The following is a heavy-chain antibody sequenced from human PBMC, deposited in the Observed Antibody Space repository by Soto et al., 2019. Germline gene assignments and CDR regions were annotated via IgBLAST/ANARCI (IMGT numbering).Heavy chain of an antibody. Sequence: SETLSLTCAVYGESINYFYWSLIRQAPGKGLEWIGDFYDGGSTNYNPSVKSRVTISAARSSNQFSLRMTSMTAADTAVYYCARGKWADRFANWGQGILVTVS. D-gene: IGHD1-26*01. CDR1: GESINYFY. V-gene: IGHV4-34*01. CDR2: FYDGGST. CDR3: ARGKWADRFAN. J-gene: IGHJ4*02.